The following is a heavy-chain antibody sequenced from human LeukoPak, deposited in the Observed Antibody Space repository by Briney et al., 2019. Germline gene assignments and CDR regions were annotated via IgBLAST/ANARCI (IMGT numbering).Heavy chain of an antibody. CDR1: GYTFTGYY. V-gene: IGHV1-2*02. Sequence: GASVKVSCKASGYTFTGYYMHWVRQAPGQGLEWMGWINPNSGGTNYAQKFQGRVTMTRDTSISTAYMELSRLRSDDTAVYYCAMTDLVVGATRGPFDYWGQGTLVTVSS. CDR3: AMTDLVVGATRGPFDY. J-gene: IGHJ4*02. CDR2: INPNSGGT. D-gene: IGHD1-26*01.